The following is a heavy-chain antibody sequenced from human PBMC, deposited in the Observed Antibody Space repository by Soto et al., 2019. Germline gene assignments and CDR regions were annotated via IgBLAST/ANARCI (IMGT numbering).Heavy chain of an antibody. CDR2: ISGSGFKK. D-gene: IGHD1-26*01. J-gene: IGHJ5*02. CDR3: AKNQGVELVPLATVDWFDP. CDR1: GFIFENFG. V-gene: IGHV3-23*01. Sequence: LRLSCAASGFIFENFGMSGVRQAPAKGLEWISSISGSGFKKYYADSVKGRFTISRDNSKSTVYLELNNLSAEDTAVYHCAKNQGVELVPLATVDWFDPWGQGSVVTVSS.